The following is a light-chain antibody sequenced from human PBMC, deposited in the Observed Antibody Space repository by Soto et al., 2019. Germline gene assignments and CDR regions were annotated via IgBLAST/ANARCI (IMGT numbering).Light chain of an antibody. J-gene: IGKJ1*01. Sequence: DIQMTQSPSTLSASVGDRVTITCRASQSISSWLAWYQQKPGKAPKLLIYKASSLESGVPSSFSGIGSGTEFTLNISSLQPDDFASYYCQQYNSYSPDTFGQGTKVEIK. V-gene: IGKV1-5*03. CDR3: QQYNSYSPDT. CDR2: KAS. CDR1: QSISSW.